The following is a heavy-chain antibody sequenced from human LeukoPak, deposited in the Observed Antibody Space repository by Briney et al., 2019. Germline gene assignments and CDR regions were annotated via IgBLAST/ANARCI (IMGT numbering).Heavy chain of an antibody. CDR2: IDYSGKT. V-gene: IGHV4-39*01. D-gene: IGHD1-14*01. Sequence: PSETLSLTCSVSGGSITSGYYWGWIRQPPGKGPEWIGSIDYSGKTYYMPSLKSRLTVYVDTSKNRFSLKLNSVTAADTAVYHCARHNHGMDVWGRGTTVAVSS. CDR1: GGSITSGYY. J-gene: IGHJ6*02. CDR3: ARHNHGMDV.